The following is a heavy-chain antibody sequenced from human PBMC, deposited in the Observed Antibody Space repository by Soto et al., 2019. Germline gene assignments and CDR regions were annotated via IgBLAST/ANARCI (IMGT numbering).Heavy chain of an antibody. Sequence: EVQLLESGGGLVQPGGSLRLSCAASGFTFSSYAMSWVRQAPGKGLEWVSAISGSGGSTYYADSVKGRFTISRDNSKNTLYLQMNSLRAEDTAVYYCAKLGWPRGGYDQPPPDIPYYYYYGMDVWGQGTTVTVSS. CDR3: AKLGWPRGGYDQPPPDIPYYYYYGMDV. CDR1: GFTFSSYA. CDR2: ISGSGGST. V-gene: IGHV3-23*01. J-gene: IGHJ6*02. D-gene: IGHD5-12*01.